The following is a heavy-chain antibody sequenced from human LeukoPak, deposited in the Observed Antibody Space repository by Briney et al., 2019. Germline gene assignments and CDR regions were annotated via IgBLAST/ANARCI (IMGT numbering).Heavy chain of an antibody. Sequence: PGGSLRLSCAASGFTFSSYAMHWVRQAPGKGLEWVAFIRYDGSNKYYADSVKGRFTISRDNSKNTLYLQMNSLRAEDTAVYYCAYPKFDGFDWLLYPSYYFDYWGQGTLVTVSS. CDR3: AYPKFDGFDWLLYPSYYFDY. CDR1: GFTFSSYA. D-gene: IGHD3-9*01. CDR2: IRYDGSNK. V-gene: IGHV3-30*02. J-gene: IGHJ4*02.